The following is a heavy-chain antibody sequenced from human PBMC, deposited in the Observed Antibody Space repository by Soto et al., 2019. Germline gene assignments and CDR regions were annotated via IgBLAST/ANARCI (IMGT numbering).Heavy chain of an antibody. J-gene: IGHJ4*02. Sequence: QVQLQESGPGLVKPSQTLSLTCTVSGGSISSGGYYWSWIRQHPGKGLEWIGYIYYSGSTYYNPSLKSRVTISVDTSKNEFSLKLSSVTAADTAVYYCARYCSGGSCCSSHFDYWGQGTLVTVSS. CDR2: IYYSGST. CDR1: GGSISSGGYY. CDR3: ARYCSGGSCCSSHFDY. V-gene: IGHV4-31*03. D-gene: IGHD2-15*01.